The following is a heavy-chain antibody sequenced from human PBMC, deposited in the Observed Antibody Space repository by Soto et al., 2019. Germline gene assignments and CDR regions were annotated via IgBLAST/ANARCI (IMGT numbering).Heavy chain of an antibody. D-gene: IGHD6-19*01. CDR3: ARISSDKYFQH. J-gene: IGHJ1*01. V-gene: IGHV4-59*08. CDR2: IYYSGST. CDR1: GGSISSYY. Sequence: SETLSLTCTVSGGSISSYYWSWIRQPPGKGLEWIGYIYYSGSTNYNPSLKSRVTISVDTSKNQFSLRLSSVTAADTAVYYCARISSDKYFQHWGQGTLVTVSS.